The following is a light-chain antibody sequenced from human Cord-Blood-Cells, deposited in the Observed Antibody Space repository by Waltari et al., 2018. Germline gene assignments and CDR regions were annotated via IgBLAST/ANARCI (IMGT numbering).Light chain of an antibody. Sequence: QSALTQPAPVSGSPGQPIPISCTGTTSTVVVITIVSWYQQHPGKAPKLMIYDVSNRPSGVSNRFSGSKSGNTASLTISGLQAEDEADYYCSSYTSSSVVFGGGTKLTVL. CDR2: DVS. J-gene: IGLJ2*01. CDR1: TSTVVVITI. V-gene: IGLV2-14*01. CDR3: SSYTSSSVV.